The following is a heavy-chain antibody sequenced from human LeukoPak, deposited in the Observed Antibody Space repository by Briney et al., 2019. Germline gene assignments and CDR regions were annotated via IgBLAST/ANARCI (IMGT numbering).Heavy chain of an antibody. V-gene: IGHV1-46*01. D-gene: IGHD3-10*01. CDR3: AREVVYYYGSGRSYGMDV. J-gene: IGHJ6*04. CDR1: GYTFTSYY. Sequence: ASVKVSCKASGYTFTSYYMHWVRQAPGQGLEWMGIINPSGGSTSYAQKFQGRVTMTRDTSTSTDYMELSSLRSEDTAVYYCAREVVYYYGSGRSYGMDVWGKGTTVTVSS. CDR2: INPSGGST.